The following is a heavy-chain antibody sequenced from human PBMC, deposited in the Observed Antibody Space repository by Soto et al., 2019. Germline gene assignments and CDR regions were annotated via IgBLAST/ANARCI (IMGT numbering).Heavy chain of an antibody. Sequence: PSETLSLTCAVSGGSISSSNWWSWVRQPPGKGLEWIGEIYHSGSTNYNPSLKSRVTISVDKSKNQFSLKLSSVTAADTAVYYCASLLYCSGGSCYNALDYWGQGTLVTVSS. J-gene: IGHJ4*02. CDR2: IYHSGST. CDR1: GGSISSSNW. CDR3: ASLLYCSGGSCYNALDY. D-gene: IGHD2-15*01. V-gene: IGHV4-4*02.